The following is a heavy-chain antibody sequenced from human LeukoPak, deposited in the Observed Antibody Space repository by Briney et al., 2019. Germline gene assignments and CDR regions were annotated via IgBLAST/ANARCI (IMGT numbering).Heavy chain of an antibody. CDR2: ISSSSSYK. V-gene: IGHV3-21*01. CDR1: GFTFSRYS. J-gene: IGHJ3*02. D-gene: IGHD2-21*01. CDR3: ARDESVIPFDI. Sequence: GGXLRLSCAASGFTFSRYSMNWVRQAPGKGLEGVSSISSSSSYKYYAESVKGGFTISRDNAKNSLYLQMNSLRAEDTAVYYCARDESVIPFDIWGQGTMVTVSS.